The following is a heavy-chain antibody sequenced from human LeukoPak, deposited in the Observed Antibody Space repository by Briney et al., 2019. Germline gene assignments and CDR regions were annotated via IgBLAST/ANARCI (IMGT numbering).Heavy chain of an antibody. CDR2: IKSKTDGGTT. CDR3: TTDRGPEAFDI. Sequence: RGSLRLSCAASGFTFSNAWMSWVRQAPGKGLEWVGRIKSKTDGGTTDYAAPVKGRFTISRDDSKNTLYLQMNSLKTEDTAVYYCTTDRGPEAFDIWGQGTMVTVSS. D-gene: IGHD3-10*01. J-gene: IGHJ3*02. CDR1: GFTFSNAW. V-gene: IGHV3-15*01.